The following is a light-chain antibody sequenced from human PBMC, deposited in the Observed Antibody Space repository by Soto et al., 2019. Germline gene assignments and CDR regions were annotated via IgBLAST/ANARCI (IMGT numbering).Light chain of an antibody. CDR3: QQYYSTLLT. CDR2: CAS. V-gene: IGKV4-1*01. Sequence: DIVMTQSPDSLAVSLGERATINCKSSQSVLYSSNNKNYLAWYQQKPGQPPKLLIYCASTRESGVPDRFSGSGSGTDFTLTISSLQAEDVAVYYCQQYYSTLLTFGPGTKVDIK. CDR1: QSVLYSSNNKNY. J-gene: IGKJ3*01.